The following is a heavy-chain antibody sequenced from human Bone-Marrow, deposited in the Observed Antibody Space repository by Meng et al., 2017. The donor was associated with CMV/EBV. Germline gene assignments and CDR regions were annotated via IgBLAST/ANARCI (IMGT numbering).Heavy chain of an antibody. J-gene: IGHJ4*02. Sequence: GSLRLSCAVYGGSFSGYYWGWIRQPPGKGLEWIGSIYYSGSTYYNPSLKSRVTISVDTSKNQFSLKLSSVTAADTAVYYCARGLYGSGSYYNLRSGWDYYFDYWGQGTLVTVSS. D-gene: IGHD3-10*01. CDR3: ARGLYGSGSYYNLRSGWDYYFDY. V-gene: IGHV4-34*01. CDR1: GGSFSGYY. CDR2: IYYSGST.